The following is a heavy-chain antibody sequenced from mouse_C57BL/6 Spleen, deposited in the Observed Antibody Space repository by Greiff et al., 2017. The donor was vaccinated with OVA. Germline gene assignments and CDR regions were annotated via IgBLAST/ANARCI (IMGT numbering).Heavy chain of an antibody. Sequence: VQLQESGAELARPGASVKLSCKASGYTFTSYGISWVKQRTGQGLEWIGEIHPRSGNTYYNEKFKCKATLTADKSSSTAYMELRSLTSEDSAVYFCARDYDGNWYFDVWGTGTTVTVSS. D-gene: IGHD2-4*01. V-gene: IGHV1-81*01. CDR2: IHPRSGNT. CDR1: GYTFTSYG. CDR3: ARDYDGNWYFDV. J-gene: IGHJ1*03.